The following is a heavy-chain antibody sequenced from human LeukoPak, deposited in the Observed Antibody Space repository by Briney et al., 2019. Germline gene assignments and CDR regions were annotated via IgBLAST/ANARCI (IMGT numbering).Heavy chain of an antibody. J-gene: IGHJ6*03. Sequence: ASVKVSCKASGYTFTSYDINWVRQATGQGLEWMGWMNPNSGNTGYAQKFQGRVTMTRNTSISTAYMELSSLRSEDTAVYYSARGTQARLRYFDWLTYYYYMDVWGKGTTVTISS. CDR3: ARGTQARLRYFDWLTYYYYMDV. V-gene: IGHV1-8*01. CDR1: GYTFTSYD. CDR2: MNPNSGNT. D-gene: IGHD3-9*01.